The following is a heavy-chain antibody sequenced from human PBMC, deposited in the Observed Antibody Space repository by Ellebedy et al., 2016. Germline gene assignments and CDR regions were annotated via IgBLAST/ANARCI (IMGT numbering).Heavy chain of an antibody. D-gene: IGHD2-15*01. CDR2: IYYTGST. Sequence: SETLSLTXTVSGGSVSSRSYYWGWIRQPPGKGLEWIGTIYYTGSTFYSPSLQSRLSMSVDTSKNEFSLNLSSVTAADTAVYYCARGHELGYCSGGTCPFDYWGQGTLVTVSS. V-gene: IGHV4-39*07. J-gene: IGHJ4*02. CDR1: GGSVSSRSYY. CDR3: ARGHELGYCSGGTCPFDY.